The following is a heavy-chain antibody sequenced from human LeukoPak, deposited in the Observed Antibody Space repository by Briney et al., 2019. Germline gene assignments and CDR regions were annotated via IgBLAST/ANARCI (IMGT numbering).Heavy chain of an antibody. CDR2: LIPIFGTA. CDR3: ARGRGDTAIY. V-gene: IGHV1-69*05. CDR1: GGTFSSYA. J-gene: IGHJ4*02. Sequence: SVKVSCKASGGTFSSYAISWVRQAPGQGLEWMGRLIPIFGTANYAQKFQGRVTITTDESTSTAYMELSSLRSEDTAVYYCARGRGDTAIYWGQGTLVTVSS. D-gene: IGHD3-10*01.